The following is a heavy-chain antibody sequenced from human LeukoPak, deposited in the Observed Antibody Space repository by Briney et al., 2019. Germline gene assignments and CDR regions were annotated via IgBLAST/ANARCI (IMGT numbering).Heavy chain of an antibody. D-gene: IGHD1-14*01. Sequence: GGFLRLSCAASGFTFSSYAMSWVRQAPGKGLEWVSAISGSGGSTYYADPVKGRFTISRDNSKNTLYLQMNSLRAEDTAVYYCAKAPSGAPGYYYYGMDVWGQGTTVTVSS. J-gene: IGHJ6*02. CDR1: GFTFSSYA. V-gene: IGHV3-23*01. CDR3: AKAPSGAPGYYYYGMDV. CDR2: ISGSGGST.